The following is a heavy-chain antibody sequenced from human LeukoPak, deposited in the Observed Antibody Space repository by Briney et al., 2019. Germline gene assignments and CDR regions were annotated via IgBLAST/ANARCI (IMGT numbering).Heavy chain of an antibody. CDR1: GFTFSSYS. D-gene: IGHD2-15*01. J-gene: IGHJ6*02. V-gene: IGHV3-21*01. Sequence: GGSLRLSCAASGFTFSSYSMNWVRQAPGKGLEWVSSISSSSSYIYYADSVKGRFTISRDNAKNSLYLQMNSLRAEDTAVYYCARDPKVRYCSGGSCFLDYYYGMDVWGQGTTVTVSS. CDR2: ISSSSSYI. CDR3: ARDPKVRYCSGGSCFLDYYYGMDV.